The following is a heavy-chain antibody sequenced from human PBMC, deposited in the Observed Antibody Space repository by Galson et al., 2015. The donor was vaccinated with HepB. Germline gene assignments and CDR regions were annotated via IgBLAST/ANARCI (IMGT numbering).Heavy chain of an antibody. V-gene: IGHV1-69*06. J-gene: IGHJ5*02. CDR3: ANAGECSGGSCYEGS. D-gene: IGHD2-15*01. CDR1: GNTIRSYA. CDR2: IIPIFGTG. Sequence: SVKVSCKVSGNTIRSYALSWVRQAPGQGLEWMGGIIPIFGTGYYAQRFQGRVTITADKSTNTAYMELSSLRSEDTAVYYCANAGECSGGSCYEGSWGQGTLVSVSS.